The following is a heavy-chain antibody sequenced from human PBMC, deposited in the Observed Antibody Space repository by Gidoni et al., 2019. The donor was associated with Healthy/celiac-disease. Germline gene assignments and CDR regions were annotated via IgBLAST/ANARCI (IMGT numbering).Heavy chain of an antibody. J-gene: IGHJ4*02. CDR1: GFPFRRYA. CDR3: ANLGYCSGGSCADY. Sequence: EVPLLESGGGLVQPGGSLRLSGAASGFPFRRYAMSWARQAPGKGLGWVSAMSGSGGSTYYADSVKGRFTISRDNSKNTLYLQMNSLRAEDTAVYYCANLGYCSGGSCADYWGQGTLVTVSS. V-gene: IGHV3-23*01. CDR2: MSGSGGST. D-gene: IGHD2-15*01.